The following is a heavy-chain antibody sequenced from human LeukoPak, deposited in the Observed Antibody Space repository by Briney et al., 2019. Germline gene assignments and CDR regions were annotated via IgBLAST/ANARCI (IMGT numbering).Heavy chain of an antibody. D-gene: IGHD3-3*01. CDR3: ARGHNSITSFGEIIRSRTRWFDP. Sequence: SETLSLTCTVSGGSISSSSYYWGWIRQPPGKGLEWIGSIYYSGSTNYNPSLKSRVTISVDTSKNQFSLKLSSVTAADTAVYYCARGHNSITSFGEIIRSRTRWFDPWGQGTLVTVSS. CDR1: GGSISSSSYY. J-gene: IGHJ5*02. CDR2: IYYSGST. V-gene: IGHV4-39*07.